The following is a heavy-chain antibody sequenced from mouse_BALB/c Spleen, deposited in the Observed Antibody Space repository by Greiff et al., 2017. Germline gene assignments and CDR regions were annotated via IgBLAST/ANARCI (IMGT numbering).Heavy chain of an antibody. Sequence: QVQLQQSGPELVKPGASVKISCKASGYAFSSSWMNWVKQRPGQGLEWIGRIYPGDGDTNYNGKFKGKATLTADKSSSTAYMQLSSLTSVDSAVYFCARGKLGPFDYWGQGTTLTVSS. D-gene: IGHD4-1*01. CDR1: GYAFSSSW. J-gene: IGHJ2*01. CDR3: ARGKLGPFDY. CDR2: IYPGDGDT. V-gene: IGHV1-82*01.